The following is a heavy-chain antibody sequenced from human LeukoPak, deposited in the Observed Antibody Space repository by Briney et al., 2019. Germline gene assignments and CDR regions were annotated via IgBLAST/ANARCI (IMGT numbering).Heavy chain of an antibody. Sequence: ASVKVSCKASGYTFTSYGISWVRQAPGQGLEWMGIINPSGGSASYAQKFQGRVTMTRDTSTSTVYMELSSLRSEDTAVYYCARGLGSSGYYEYWGQGTLVTVSS. V-gene: IGHV1-46*01. CDR1: GYTFTSYG. J-gene: IGHJ4*02. CDR3: ARGLGSSGYYEY. CDR2: INPSGGSA. D-gene: IGHD3-22*01.